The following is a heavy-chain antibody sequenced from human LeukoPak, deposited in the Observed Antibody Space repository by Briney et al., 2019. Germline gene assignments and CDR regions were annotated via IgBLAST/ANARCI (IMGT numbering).Heavy chain of an antibody. D-gene: IGHD1-26*01. J-gene: IGHJ4*02. CDR2: ISGSGGTT. CDR3: AGGSGSLDY. V-gene: IGHV3-23*01. CDR1: GFTFSTCA. Sequence: GGSLRLSCAASGFTFSTCAMSWVRQAPGKGLEWVSVISGSGGTTYYADSVKGRFTISRDSSKNTVYLQMNSLRAEDTAVYYCAGGSGSLDYWGQGTLVTVSS.